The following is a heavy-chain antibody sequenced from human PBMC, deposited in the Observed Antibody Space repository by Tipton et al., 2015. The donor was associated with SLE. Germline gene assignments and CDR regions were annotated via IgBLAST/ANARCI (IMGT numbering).Heavy chain of an antibody. CDR1: GFTFSSYV. CDR3: ARGSPEIDY. Sequence: SLRLSCAASGFTFSSYVMHWVRQAPGKGLEWVAFTRYDGGNKYNADFVKGRFTISRDNSKNTLYLQMNSLRDEDTAVYYCARGSPEIDYWGQGTLVTVSS. V-gene: IGHV3-30*02. CDR2: TRYDGGNK. D-gene: IGHD1-14*01. J-gene: IGHJ4*02.